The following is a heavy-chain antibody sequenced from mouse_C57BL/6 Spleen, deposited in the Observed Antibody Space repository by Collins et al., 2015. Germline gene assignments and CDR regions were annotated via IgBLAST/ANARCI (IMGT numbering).Heavy chain of an antibody. J-gene: IGHJ1*03. CDR1: GYTFTSYW. D-gene: IGHD1-1*01. CDR2: IHPNSGST. V-gene: IGHV1-64*01. Sequence: QVQLQQPGAELVKPGASVKLSCKASGYTFTSYWMHWVKQRPGQGLEWIGMIHPNSGSTNYNEKFKSKATLTVDKSSSTVYMQLSSLTSEDSAVYYCARGVTTVVDHWNFDVWGTGTTVTVSS. CDR3: ARGVTTVVDHWNFDV.